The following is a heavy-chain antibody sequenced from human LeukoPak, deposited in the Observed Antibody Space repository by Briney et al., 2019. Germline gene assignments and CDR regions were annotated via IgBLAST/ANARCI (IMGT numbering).Heavy chain of an antibody. CDR3: AKDPNRGFPIYYFDY. J-gene: IGHJ4*02. CDR1: GFTFSSHS. D-gene: IGHD1/OR15-1a*01. Sequence: GGSLRLSCAASGFTFSSHSMNWVRQARGKGLERVSAISGSGGSTYYADSVKGRFTISRDNSKNTLYLQMNSLRAEDTAVYYCAKDPNRGFPIYYFDYWGQGTLVTVSS. V-gene: IGHV3-23*01. CDR2: ISGSGGST.